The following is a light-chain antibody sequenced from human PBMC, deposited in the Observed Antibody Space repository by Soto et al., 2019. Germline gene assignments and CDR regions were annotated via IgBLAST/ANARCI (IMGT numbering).Light chain of an antibody. V-gene: IGKV4-1*01. CDR1: RIVLYSSNNKNY. CDR2: WAS. J-gene: IGKJ4*01. CDR3: QQYYSTLRT. Sequence: DIQMTQSPDCLAVSLGESATLNGKCIRIVLYSSNNKNYLAWYQQKPGQPPKLLIYWASTRESGVPDRFSVSGSGADFTLPISSLQAEDVAVYYCQQYYSTLRTFGGGTKVDIK.